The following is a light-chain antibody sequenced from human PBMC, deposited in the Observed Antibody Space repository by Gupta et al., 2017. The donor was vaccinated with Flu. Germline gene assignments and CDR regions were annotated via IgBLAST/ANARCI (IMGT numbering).Light chain of an antibody. V-gene: IGLV7-46*01. CDR2: NTI. Sequence: QAVVTPAPPLTVSPGGTVTLTCGSSTGAVTNDYYPYWFQPKPGLAPSALIHNTIHKPSGTPARFSGSLRGGTAALTLSGAQQEEEAEYYCLLQYICDRRVFGGGTKLTVL. J-gene: IGLJ3*02. CDR3: LLQYICDRRV. CDR1: TGAVTNDYY.